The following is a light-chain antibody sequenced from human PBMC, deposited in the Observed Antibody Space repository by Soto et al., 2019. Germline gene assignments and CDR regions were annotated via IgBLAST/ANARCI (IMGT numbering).Light chain of an antibody. Sequence: IQMTQSPSTLSASLGDRVTVTCRASQTIGSWLAWYQQKPGRAPKLLIFDASSLEGGVPSRFSGNGSGTEFTLTISGLQPDDFASYYCQQYNSYSGMFGQGTKVDIK. CDR1: QTIGSW. J-gene: IGKJ1*01. CDR2: DAS. CDR3: QQYNSYSGM. V-gene: IGKV1-5*01.